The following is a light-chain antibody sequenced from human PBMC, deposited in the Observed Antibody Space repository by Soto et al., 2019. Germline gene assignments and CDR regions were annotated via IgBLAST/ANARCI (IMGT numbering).Light chain of an antibody. J-gene: IGLJ1*01. CDR2: DDD. V-gene: IGLV1-51*01. Sequence: QSALTQPPSVSAAPGQKVTISCSGTSSNIENNYVSWYQQLPGSAPKLLIYDDDKRPSGIPDRFSGSKSGTSATLGITGLQTGDEADYYCGTWDSRLSAYVFGTGTKVTVL. CDR1: SSNIENNY. CDR3: GTWDSRLSAYV.